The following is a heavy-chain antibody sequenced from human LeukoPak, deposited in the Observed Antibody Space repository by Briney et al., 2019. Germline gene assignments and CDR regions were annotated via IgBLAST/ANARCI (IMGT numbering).Heavy chain of an antibody. J-gene: IGHJ5*01. CDR2: LSDNGGSP. CDR3: AKDPETYSSRWFDS. D-gene: IGHD2-21*01. Sequence: GGSLRLSCAASGSTFSNYAMSWVRQAPGKGLEWVSSLSDNGGSPYYADSVKGRFTISRDNSKNTLHLHLNSLRVEDTAVYYCAKDPETYSSRWFDSWGQGTLVTVSS. V-gene: IGHV3-23*01. CDR1: GSTFSNYA.